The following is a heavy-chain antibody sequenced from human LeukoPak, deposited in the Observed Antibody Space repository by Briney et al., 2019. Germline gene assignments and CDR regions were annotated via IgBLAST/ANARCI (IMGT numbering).Heavy chain of an antibody. CDR2: ISSSSSYI. D-gene: IGHD6-13*01. CDR3: ARVAADEYYFDY. CDR1: GFTFSSYS. Sequence: PGGSLRLSCAASGFTFSSYSMNWVRQAPGKGLEWVSSISSSSSYIYYADSVKGRFTISRDNAKNSLYLQMNSLRAEDTAVYYCARVAADEYYFDYWGQGTLVTVSS. J-gene: IGHJ4*02. V-gene: IGHV3-21*01.